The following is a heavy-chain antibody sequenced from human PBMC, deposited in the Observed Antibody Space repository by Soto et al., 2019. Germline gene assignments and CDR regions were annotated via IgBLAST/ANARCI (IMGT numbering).Heavy chain of an antibody. CDR1: GFTFSSYD. V-gene: IGHV3-13*01. J-gene: IGHJ6*02. CDR2: IGTAGDT. Sequence: PGGSLRLSCAASGFTFSSYDMHWVRQATGKGLEWVSAIGTAGDTYYPGSVKGRFTISRENAKNSLYLQMNSLRAGDTAVYYCARAFRYYDFWSGYSVDYYYYGMDVWGQGTTVTVSS. CDR3: ARAFRYYDFWSGYSVDYYYYGMDV. D-gene: IGHD3-3*01.